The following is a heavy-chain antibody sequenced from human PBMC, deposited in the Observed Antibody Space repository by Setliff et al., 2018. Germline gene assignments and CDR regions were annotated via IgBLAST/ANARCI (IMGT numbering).Heavy chain of an antibody. CDR1: GGSIRSSTHY. J-gene: IGHJ5*01. Sequence: PSETLSLTCTVSGGSIRSSTHYWGWIRQPPGKGLEWIGTIYYTGTTYYSPSLKSRVTISVDTSKNQFSLRLTSVTAADTAIYYCASRTTGPGGWFDYWGQGALVTVSS. V-gene: IGHV4-39*01. CDR3: ASRTTGPGGWFDY. D-gene: IGHD1-1*01. CDR2: IYYTGTT.